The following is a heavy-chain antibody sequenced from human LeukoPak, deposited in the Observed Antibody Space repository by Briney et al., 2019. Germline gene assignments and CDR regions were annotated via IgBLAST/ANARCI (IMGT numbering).Heavy chain of an antibody. J-gene: IGHJ1*01. CDR2: IYSGGTT. CDR3: ARGAMIVPRD. CDR1: GFTVSTNY. D-gene: IGHD3-22*01. V-gene: IGHV3-66*01. Sequence: PGGSLRLSCAASGFTVSTNYIYWVRQAPGKGLEWVSVIYSGGTTYYADSVKGRFTISRDNSKNTLYLQMNTLRAEDTAVYFCARGAMIVPRDWGQGTLVTVPS.